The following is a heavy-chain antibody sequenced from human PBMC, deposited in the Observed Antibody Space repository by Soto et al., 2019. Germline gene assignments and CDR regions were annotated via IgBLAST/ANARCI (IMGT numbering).Heavy chain of an antibody. J-gene: IGHJ3*01. CDR3: ATPGGRYFNAFDV. V-gene: IGHV5-51*01. CDR1: GYTLTRNW. Sequence: LGESLKISCKGSGYTLTRNWIGWVRQMPGKGLEWMGIIFPIDSDTRYSPSSQGQVTISAGNSISTAYLQWSSLKASDTAIYYCATPGGRYFNAFDVWGQGTMVTVSS. D-gene: IGHD3-16*02. CDR2: IFPIDSDT.